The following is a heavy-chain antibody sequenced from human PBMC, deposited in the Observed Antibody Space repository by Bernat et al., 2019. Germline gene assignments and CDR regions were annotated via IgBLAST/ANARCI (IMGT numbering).Heavy chain of an antibody. J-gene: IGHJ6*02. CDR1: EFTFSSYA. CDR2: ISYDGDNK. CDR3: ARGGVTTLGVAAGGVDV. V-gene: IGHV3-30-3*01. Sequence: QVQLVESGGGVVQPGRSLRLSCAASEFTFSSYAMHWVRQAPGKGLEWVAVISYDGDNKYYADSVKGRFTISRDNSKNTLYLQVNRLRGEDTAVYYCARGGVTTLGVAAGGVDVWGQGTTVIVSS. D-gene: IGHD3-3*01.